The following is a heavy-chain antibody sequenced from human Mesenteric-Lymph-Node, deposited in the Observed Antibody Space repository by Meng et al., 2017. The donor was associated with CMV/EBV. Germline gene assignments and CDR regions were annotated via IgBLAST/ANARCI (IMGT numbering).Heavy chain of an antibody. CDR2: IYSGGST. CDR1: GFTFTDYW. J-gene: IGHJ6*02. Sequence: GESLKISCAASGFTFTDYWMSWVRQAPGKGLEWVSVIYSGGSTYYADSVKGRFTISRDNSKNTLYLQMNSLRAEDTAVYYCARDQDGMDVWGQGTTVTVSS. V-gene: IGHV3-53*01. CDR3: ARDQDGMDV.